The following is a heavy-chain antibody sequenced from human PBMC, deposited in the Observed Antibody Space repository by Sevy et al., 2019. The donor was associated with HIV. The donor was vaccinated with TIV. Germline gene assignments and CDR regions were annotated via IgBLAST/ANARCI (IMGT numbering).Heavy chain of an antibody. Sequence: GESLKISCAASGFTFSSYAMHWVRQAPGRGLGWVAVISYDGSNKYYADSVKGRFTISRDNSKNTLYLQMNSLRAEDTAVYYCAGLIAAAVDYYYYMDVWGKGTTVTISS. J-gene: IGHJ6*03. D-gene: IGHD6-13*01. CDR3: AGLIAAAVDYYYYMDV. CDR1: GFTFSSYA. CDR2: ISYDGSNK. V-gene: IGHV3-30-3*01.